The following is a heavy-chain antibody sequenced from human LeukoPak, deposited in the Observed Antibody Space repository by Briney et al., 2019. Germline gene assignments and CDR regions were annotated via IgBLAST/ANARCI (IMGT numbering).Heavy chain of an antibody. V-gene: IGHV4-30-2*01. D-gene: IGHD2-2*01. CDR2: IYHSGST. CDR3: ARQYQLLSPFDY. CDR1: GGSIDSGGNF. J-gene: IGHJ4*02. Sequence: SETLSLTCTVSGGSIDSGGNFWSWIRQPPGKGLEWIGYIYHSGSTYYNPSLKSRVTISVDRSKNQFSLKLSSVTAADTAVYYCARQYQLLSPFDYWGQGTLVTVSS.